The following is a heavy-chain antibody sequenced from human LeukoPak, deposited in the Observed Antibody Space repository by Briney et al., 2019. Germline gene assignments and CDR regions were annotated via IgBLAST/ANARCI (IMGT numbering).Heavy chain of an antibody. D-gene: IGHD2-21*01. CDR3: AVAGFAFDI. CDR1: GGSFSGYY. J-gene: IGHJ3*02. CDR2: INHSGST. V-gene: IGHV4-34*01. Sequence: SETLSLTCAVYGGSFSGYYWSWIRQPPGKGLGWIGEINHSGSTNYNPSLKSRVTISVDTSKNQFSLKLSSVTAADTAVYYCAVAGFAFDIWGQGTMVTVSS.